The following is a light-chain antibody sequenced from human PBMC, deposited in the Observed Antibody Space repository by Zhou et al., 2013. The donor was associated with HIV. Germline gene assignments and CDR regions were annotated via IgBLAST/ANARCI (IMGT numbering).Light chain of an antibody. V-gene: IGKV3-20*01. J-gene: IGKJ2*01. CDR1: QNVNMDS. CDR3: QQSGSLYT. Sequence: EVVLTQSPDTLSFFPGERATLSCRASQNVNMDSLAWFRQKPGQAPRLLIYGASNRATGIPDRFSGSGSGTDFTLTIARLEPEDFAVYYCQQSGSLYTFGQGTKLEIK. CDR2: GAS.